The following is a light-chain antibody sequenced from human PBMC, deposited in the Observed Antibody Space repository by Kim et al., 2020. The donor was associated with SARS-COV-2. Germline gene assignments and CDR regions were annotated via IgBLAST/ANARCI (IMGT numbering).Light chain of an antibody. CDR1: QYIDNW. CDR3: QHRRTWPLT. J-gene: IGKJ2*01. Sequence: EIVMTQSPVTLSLSPRQRATLSCRASQYIDNWLAWYQQKPGQVPRLLIYDASNRATGIPARFSGSGSGTDFTLTISSLEPEDFAVYYCQHRRTWPLTFGQGTKLEI. CDR2: DAS. V-gene: IGKV3-11*01.